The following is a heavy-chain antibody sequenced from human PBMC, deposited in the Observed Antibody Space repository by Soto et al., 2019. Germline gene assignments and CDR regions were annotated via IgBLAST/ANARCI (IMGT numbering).Heavy chain of an antibody. J-gene: IGHJ5*02. CDR1: GGSISSGDYY. D-gene: IGHD2-2*01. V-gene: IGHV4-30-4*01. Sequence: SETLSLTCTVSGGSISSGDYYWSWIRQPPGKGLEWIGYIYYSGSTYYNPSLKSRVTISVDTSKNQFSLKLSSVTAADTAVYYCAGCIVVVPAAMRWFDPWGQGTLVTVSS. CDR3: AGCIVVVPAAMRWFDP. CDR2: IYYSGST.